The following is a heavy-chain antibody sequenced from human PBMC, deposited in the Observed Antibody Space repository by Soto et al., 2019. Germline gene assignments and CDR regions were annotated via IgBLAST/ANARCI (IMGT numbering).Heavy chain of an antibody. V-gene: IGHV4-39*07. Sequence: PSETLSLTCTFSGGSISSSSYYWGWIRQPPGKGLEWIGSIYYSGSTNYNPSLKSRVTISVDTSKNQFSLKLTSVTAADTAVYYCARDKITGLFDYWGQGTLVTVS. CDR2: IYYSGST. J-gene: IGHJ4*02. CDR3: ARDKITGLFDY. CDR1: GGSISSSSYY. D-gene: IGHD2-8*02.